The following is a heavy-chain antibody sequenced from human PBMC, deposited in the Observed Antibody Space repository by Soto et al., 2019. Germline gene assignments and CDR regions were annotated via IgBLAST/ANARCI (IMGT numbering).Heavy chain of an antibody. Sequence: SQTLSLTCTVSGGSISSSSYYWGWIRQPPGKGLEWIGSIYYSGSTYYNPSLKSRVTISVDTSKNQISLKLSSVTAADTAVYYCARDFSPVRFSSSPGAFDIWGQGTMVTVSS. CDR1: GGSISSSSYY. CDR2: IYYSGST. J-gene: IGHJ3*02. V-gene: IGHV4-39*07. D-gene: IGHD6-6*01. CDR3: ARDFSPVRFSSSPGAFDI.